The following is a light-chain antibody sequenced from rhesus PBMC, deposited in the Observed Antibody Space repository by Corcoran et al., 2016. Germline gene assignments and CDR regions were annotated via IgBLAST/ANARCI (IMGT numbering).Light chain of an antibody. CDR3: LQGYSTPYS. CDR2: AAS. J-gene: IGKJ2*01. V-gene: IGKV1-36*02. Sequence: DIQMTQSPSSLSVSVGDRVTITCRASQGISDYLSWYQQKTGKVPKLLIYAASRLESGVHTRFSGSGSGTVFTLTISSLQPEDFAAYYCLQGYSTPYSFGQGTKVEIK. CDR1: QGISDY.